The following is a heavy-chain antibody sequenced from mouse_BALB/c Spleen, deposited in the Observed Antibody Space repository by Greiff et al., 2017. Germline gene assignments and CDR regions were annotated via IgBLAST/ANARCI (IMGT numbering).Heavy chain of an antibody. Sequence: QVQLQQSGAELVKPGASVKLSCKASGYTFTSYYMYWVKQRPGQGLEWIGEINPSNGGTNFNEKFKSKATLTVDKSSSTAYMQLSSLTSEDSAVYYCTRSYYYGSTWFAYWGQGTLVTVSA. V-gene: IGHV1S81*02. CDR3: TRSYYYGSTWFAY. CDR1: GYTFTSYY. J-gene: IGHJ3*01. CDR2: INPSNGGT. D-gene: IGHD1-1*01.